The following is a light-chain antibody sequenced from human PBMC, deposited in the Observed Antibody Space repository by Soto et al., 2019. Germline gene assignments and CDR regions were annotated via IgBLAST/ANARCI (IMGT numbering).Light chain of an antibody. CDR2: GAS. Sequence: EIVMTQSPATLSVSPGERATLSSRASQSVSSDLAWYQQKRGQAPRLLIYGASTRATGIPARFSGSGSGTEFTLTISSLQSEDFAVYYCQQYSNWPPITFGPGTKVDIK. J-gene: IGKJ3*01. CDR3: QQYSNWPPIT. CDR1: QSVSSD. V-gene: IGKV3-15*01.